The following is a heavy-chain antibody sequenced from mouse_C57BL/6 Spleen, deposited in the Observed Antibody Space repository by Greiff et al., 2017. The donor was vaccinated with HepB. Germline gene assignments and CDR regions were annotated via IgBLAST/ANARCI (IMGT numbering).Heavy chain of an antibody. J-gene: IGHJ4*01. CDR3: ARERGYDYNYYYAMDY. CDR1: GFTFSDYY. Sequence: EVHLVESEGGLVQPGSSMKLSCTASGFTFSDYYMAWVRQVPEKGLEWVANINYDGSSTYYLDSLKSRFIISRDNAKNILYLQMSSLKSEDTATYYCARERGYDYNYYYAMDYWGQGTSVTVSS. V-gene: IGHV5-16*01. CDR2: INYDGSST. D-gene: IGHD2-4*01.